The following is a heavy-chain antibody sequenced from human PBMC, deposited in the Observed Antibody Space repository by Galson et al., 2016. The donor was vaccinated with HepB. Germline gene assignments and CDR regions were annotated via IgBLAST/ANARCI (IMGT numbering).Heavy chain of an antibody. CDR3: AEKRDYDFWSSYEN. J-gene: IGHJ4*02. CDR2: FDPEDGET. D-gene: IGHD3-3*01. Sequence: SVKVSCKVSGYTLSDLSMHWVRQAPGKGLEWMGGFDPEDGETIYAQKFQGRVTMTEDTSTDTANMELSSLRSEDTAVYYCAEKRDYDFWSSYENWGQGTLVTVSS. V-gene: IGHV1-24*01. CDR1: GYTLSDLS.